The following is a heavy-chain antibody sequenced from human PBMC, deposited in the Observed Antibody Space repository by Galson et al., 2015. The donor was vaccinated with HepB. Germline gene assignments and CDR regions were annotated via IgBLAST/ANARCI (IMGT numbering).Heavy chain of an antibody. Sequence: SLRLSCAASGFTFSNYWMTWVRQAPGKGLELVATVKQDGSKEYYVDSVRGRFTISRDNAKNSLFLQMNSLRAEDTAVYYCARDYEDGGYDFGLDYWGQGTLVTVSS. J-gene: IGHJ4*02. CDR1: GFTFSNYW. D-gene: IGHD5-12*01. CDR2: VKQDGSKE. CDR3: ARDYEDGGYDFGLDY. V-gene: IGHV3-7*01.